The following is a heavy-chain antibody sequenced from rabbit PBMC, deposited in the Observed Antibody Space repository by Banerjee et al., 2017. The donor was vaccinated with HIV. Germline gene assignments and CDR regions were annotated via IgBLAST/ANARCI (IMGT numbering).Heavy chain of an antibody. CDR1: GFIFSDNYY. D-gene: IGHD1-1*01. J-gene: IGHJ4*01. CDR3: ARGITDGGYTGGGGYPYYFNL. V-gene: IGHV1S40*01. Sequence: QSLEESGGDLVKPGASLTLTCTASGFIFSDNYYMCWVRQAPGKGLEWIACIYVGSSGNTYYASWAKGRFTISKTSSTTVTLQMTSLTAADTAAYFCARGITDGGYTGGGGYPYYFNLWGQGTLVTVS. CDR2: IYVGSSGNT.